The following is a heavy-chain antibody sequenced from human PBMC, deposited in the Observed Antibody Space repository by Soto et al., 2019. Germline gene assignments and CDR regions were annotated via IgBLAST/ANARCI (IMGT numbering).Heavy chain of an antibody. CDR2: IHYSGST. Sequence: QVQLQESGPGLVKPSQTLSLTYTVSGGSISSGGYYWSWIRQHPGKGLEWIGSIHYSGSTYYNPSLKSRVTLSVDTSKNQFSLKLSSVTAADTAVYYCARIVVPAARRSAYYYMDVWGKGTTVTVSS. CDR3: ARIVVPAARRSAYYYMDV. CDR1: GGSISSGGYY. V-gene: IGHV4-31*03. J-gene: IGHJ6*03. D-gene: IGHD2-2*01.